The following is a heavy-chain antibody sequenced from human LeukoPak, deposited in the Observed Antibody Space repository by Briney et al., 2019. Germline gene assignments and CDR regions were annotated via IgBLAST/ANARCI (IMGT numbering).Heavy chain of an antibody. D-gene: IGHD2-2*03. CDR1: GFTFSSYW. Sequence: GGSLRLSCAASGFTFSSYWMNWVRHAPGKGLVWVSRIASDGSSTTYADSVKGRFSISRDNAKNTLYLQMNSLRVEDTAVYYCARVDDLDAFDTWGQGTMVTVSS. V-gene: IGHV3-74*01. CDR3: ARVDDLDAFDT. CDR2: IASDGSST. J-gene: IGHJ3*02.